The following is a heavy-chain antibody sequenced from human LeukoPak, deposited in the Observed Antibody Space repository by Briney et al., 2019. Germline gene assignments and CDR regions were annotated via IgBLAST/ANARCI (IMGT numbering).Heavy chain of an antibody. V-gene: IGHV4-38-2*02. CDR3: ARGLPLDAFDI. CDR2: IYHSGST. Sequence: PSETLSLTCTVSGYSISSGYYWGWIRQPPGKGLEWIGSIYHSGSTYYNPSLKSRVTISVDTSKNQFSLKVNFVTAADTAVYYCARGLPLDAFDIWGQGTMVTVSS. CDR1: GYSISSGYY. J-gene: IGHJ3*02.